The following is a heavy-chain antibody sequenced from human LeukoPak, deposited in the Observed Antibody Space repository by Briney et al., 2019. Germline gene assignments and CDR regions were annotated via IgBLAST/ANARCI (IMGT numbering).Heavy chain of an antibody. J-gene: IGHJ3*02. Sequence: SETLSLTCTVSGYSISRGYFWGWIRQPPGKGLEWIGYIYHSGSTYYNPSLKSRVTISVDRSKNQFSLKLSSVTAADTAVYYCARGPPGSDDAFDIWGQGTMVTVSS. V-gene: IGHV4-38-2*02. CDR3: ARGPPGSDDAFDI. D-gene: IGHD6-25*01. CDR1: GYSISRGYF. CDR2: IYHSGST.